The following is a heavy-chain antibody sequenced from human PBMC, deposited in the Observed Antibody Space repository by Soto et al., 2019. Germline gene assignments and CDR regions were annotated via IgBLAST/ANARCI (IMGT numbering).Heavy chain of an antibody. CDR2: IYDSGST. Sequence: LSLTCTVSGGSINNYYWSWIRQPPGKGLEWIGYIYDSGSTNYNPSLKSRVTMSVDTSKNQFSLKLSSVTAADTAVYYCAAGGGLPRYYWGQGTLVTVLL. J-gene: IGHJ4*02. CDR1: GGSINNYY. D-gene: IGHD5-12*01. CDR3: AAGGGLPRYY. V-gene: IGHV4-59*12.